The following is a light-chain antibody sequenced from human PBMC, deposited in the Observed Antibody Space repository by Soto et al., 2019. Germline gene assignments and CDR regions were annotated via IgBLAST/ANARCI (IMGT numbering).Light chain of an antibody. Sequence: QSALTQPASVSGSPGQSITISCTGTSSDVGGYNYVSWYQQHPGKAPKPMIYDVSNRPSGVSNRFSGSKSGNTASLTISGLQAEDEADYYCSSYTSSSILYVFGTRTKLTVL. CDR3: SSYTSSSILYV. J-gene: IGLJ1*01. V-gene: IGLV2-14*01. CDR1: SSDVGGYNY. CDR2: DVS.